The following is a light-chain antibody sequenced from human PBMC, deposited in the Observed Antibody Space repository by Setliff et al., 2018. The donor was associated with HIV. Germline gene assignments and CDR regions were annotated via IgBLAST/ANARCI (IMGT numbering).Light chain of an antibody. CDR2: WAS. Sequence: DIVMTQSPDSLAVSLGERATINCKSSQSVLYSSKNKNYLAWYQQKPGQPPKLLIYWASTRESGVPDRFSGSGSGTDFTLTISSLQAEDVAVYYCQQYYSSPFTFGPGTKEDIK. CDR1: QSVLYSSKNKNY. V-gene: IGKV4-1*01. J-gene: IGKJ3*01. CDR3: QQYYSSPFT.